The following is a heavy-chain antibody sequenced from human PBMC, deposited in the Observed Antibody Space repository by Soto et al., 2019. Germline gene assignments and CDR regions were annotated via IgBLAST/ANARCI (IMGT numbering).Heavy chain of an antibody. V-gene: IGHV1-69*01. CDR3: AREGASGSHIGY. Sequence: QVQLVQSGAEVKKPGSSVTVSCKASGGTFSSYAISWVRQAPGPGLEWMGGIIPIFGTANYAQKFQGRVTVTAEESTSTAYMALSSMISEDTAVYYCAREGASGSHIGYWGQGNLVTVSS. CDR1: GGTFSSYA. CDR2: IIPIFGTA. D-gene: IGHD2-21*01. J-gene: IGHJ4*02.